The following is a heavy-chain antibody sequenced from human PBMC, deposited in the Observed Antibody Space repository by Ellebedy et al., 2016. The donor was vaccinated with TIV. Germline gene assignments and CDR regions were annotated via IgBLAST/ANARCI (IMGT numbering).Heavy chain of an antibody. V-gene: IGHV3-66*01. Sequence: GESLKISCAASGYTVSNNYMSWVRQAPGRGLEWVSVIYSGGSTYYADSVKGRFTISRDNSKNTLYLQMSSLRVEDTAIYYCAGDGYASSRYFYGMDVWGQGTTVTVSS. CDR3: AGDGYASSRYFYGMDV. J-gene: IGHJ6*02. D-gene: IGHD6-13*01. CDR1: GYTVSNNY. CDR2: IYSGGST.